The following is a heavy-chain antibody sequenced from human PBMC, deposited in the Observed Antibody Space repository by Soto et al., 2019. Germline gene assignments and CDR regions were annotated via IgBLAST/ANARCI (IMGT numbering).Heavy chain of an antibody. D-gene: IGHD6-19*01. CDR1: GYTFTSYA. V-gene: IGHV1-3*01. CDR3: ASSGWYGGWFDP. Sequence: ASLKVSCKASGYTFTSYAKHWVRQAPGQRLEWMGWINAGNGNTKYSQKFQGRVTITRDTSASTAYMELSSLRSEDTAVYYCASSGWYGGWFDPWGQGTLVTVSS. CDR2: INAGNGNT. J-gene: IGHJ5*02.